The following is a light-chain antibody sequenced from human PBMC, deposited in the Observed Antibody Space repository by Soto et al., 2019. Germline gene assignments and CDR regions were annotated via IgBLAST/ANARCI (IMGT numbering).Light chain of an antibody. V-gene: IGLV1-40*01. CDR1: SSNIGAGYD. Sequence: QSVLTQPPSVSGAPGQRVTISCTGSSSNIGAGYDVHWYQQLPGTAPKLLIYGNSNRPSGVPDRFSGSKSGTSASLAITGLQAEDEADYYCQAYDSSLRVVFGGGTKRTFL. CDR2: GNS. J-gene: IGLJ2*01. CDR3: QAYDSSLRVV.